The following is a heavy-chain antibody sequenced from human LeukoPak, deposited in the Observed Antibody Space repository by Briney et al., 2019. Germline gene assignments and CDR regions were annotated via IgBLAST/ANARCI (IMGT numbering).Heavy chain of an antibody. CDR3: ARVSGYYFDY. CDR1: GFIFSDYY. V-gene: IGHV3-11*01. CDR2: ISRSGSII. D-gene: IGHD1-26*01. Sequence: GGSLRLSCAASGFIFSDYYMSWIRQAPGKGLEWVSYISRSGSIIYYADSVKGRFTISRDNAKSSLYLQMNSLRAEDTAVYYCARVSGYYFDYWGQGTLVTVSS. J-gene: IGHJ4*02.